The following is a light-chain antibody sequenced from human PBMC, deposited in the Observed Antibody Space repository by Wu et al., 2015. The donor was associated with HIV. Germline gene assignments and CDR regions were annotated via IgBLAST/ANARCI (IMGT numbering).Light chain of an antibody. J-gene: IGKJ4*01. CDR3: QQYDNWPPLT. V-gene: IGKV3-20*01. Sequence: EIVLTQSPGTLSLSPGERATLSCRASQSVSSSYLAWYQQKPGQAPRLLIYGASSRATGIPVRFSGSGSGTEFTLTISSMQSEDIAVYYCQQYDNWPPLTFGGGTKVEIQ. CDR2: GAS. CDR1: QSVSSSY.